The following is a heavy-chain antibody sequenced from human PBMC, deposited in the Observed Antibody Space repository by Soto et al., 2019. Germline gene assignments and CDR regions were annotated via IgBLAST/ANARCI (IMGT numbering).Heavy chain of an antibody. V-gene: IGHV1-18*01. J-gene: IGHJ4*02. Sequence: ASVKVSCKASGYTFTSYGISWVRQAPGQGLEWMGWISAYNGNTNYAQKLQGRVTMTTDTSTSTAYMELRSLRSDDTAVYYCARWVTDRSITIIVLDRGHYFVHWGQGTRFTVPS. CDR3: ARWVTDRSITIIVLDRGHYFVH. CDR1: GYTFTSYG. D-gene: IGHD3-22*01. CDR2: ISAYNGNT.